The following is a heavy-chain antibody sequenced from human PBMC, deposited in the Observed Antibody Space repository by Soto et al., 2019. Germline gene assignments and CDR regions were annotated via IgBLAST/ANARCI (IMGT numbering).Heavy chain of an antibody. CDR3: AKVADYYDRSGYYYTCDS. D-gene: IGHD3-22*01. CDR2: ISGSGGST. V-gene: IGHV3-23*01. CDR1: GFTFSSYA. Sequence: GGSLRLSCAASGFTFSSYAMSWVRQAPGKGLEWVSAISGSGGSTYYADSVKGRFTISRDNSKNTLYLQMNSLRAEDTAVYYCAKVADYYDRSGYYYTCDSWGQGTLVTVSS. J-gene: IGHJ4*02.